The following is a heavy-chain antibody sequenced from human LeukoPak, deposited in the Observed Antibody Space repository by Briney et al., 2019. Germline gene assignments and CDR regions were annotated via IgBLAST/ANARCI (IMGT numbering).Heavy chain of an antibody. CDR2: IDAGNGNT. V-gene: IGHV1-3*01. J-gene: IGHJ4*02. Sequence: GASVKVSCKASGYTFTGYYMHWVRQAPGQGLEWMGWIDAGNGNTKYSQKFQGRVTITRDTSASTAYMELSSLRSEDTAVYYCAREKYYYDSPAHYWGQGTLVTVSS. D-gene: IGHD3-22*01. CDR3: AREKYYYDSPAHY. CDR1: GYTFTGYY.